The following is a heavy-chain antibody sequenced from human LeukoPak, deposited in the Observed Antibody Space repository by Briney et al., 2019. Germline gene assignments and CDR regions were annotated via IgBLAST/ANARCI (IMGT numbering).Heavy chain of an antibody. D-gene: IGHD6-13*01. J-gene: IGHJ4*02. Sequence: SETLSLTCAVSGGSISCGKNFWGRIRQSPGKGLEWIGSIYYTGSTYYNPSLKSRVTISVDTSKSEFSLMVHSVTAADTAMYYCARRGITYSTSFFDSWGQGTLVTVAS. CDR2: IYYTGST. CDR3: ARRGITYSTSFFDS. CDR1: GGSISCGKNF. V-gene: IGHV4-39*01.